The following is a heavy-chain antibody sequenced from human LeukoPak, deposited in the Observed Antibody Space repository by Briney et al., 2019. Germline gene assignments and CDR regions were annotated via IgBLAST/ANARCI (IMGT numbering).Heavy chain of an antibody. Sequence: PSETLSLTCTVSGGSISSYYWSWIRQPPGKGLEWIGYIYYSGSTNYNPSLKSRVTMSVDTSKNQFSLKLSSVTAADTAVYYCARDKDYFDSGSAFNIWGQGTMVTVSS. CDR3: ARDKDYFDSGSAFNI. J-gene: IGHJ3*02. D-gene: IGHD3-22*01. CDR1: GGSISSYY. V-gene: IGHV4-59*01. CDR2: IYYSGST.